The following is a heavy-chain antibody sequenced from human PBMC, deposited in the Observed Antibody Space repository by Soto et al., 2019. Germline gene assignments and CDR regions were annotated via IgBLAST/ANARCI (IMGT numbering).Heavy chain of an antibody. J-gene: IGHJ4*02. CDR2: IYHGGST. CDR1: GGSISSSNW. CDR3: ARGIPEYCGGDCYSNYFDY. D-gene: IGHD2-21*02. Sequence: SETLSLTCAVSGGSISSSNWWSWVRQPPGKGLEWIGEIYHGGSTNYNPSLKSRVTISVDKSKNQFSLKLSSVTAADTAVYYCARGIPEYCGGDCYSNYFDYWGQGTLVTVSS. V-gene: IGHV4-4*02.